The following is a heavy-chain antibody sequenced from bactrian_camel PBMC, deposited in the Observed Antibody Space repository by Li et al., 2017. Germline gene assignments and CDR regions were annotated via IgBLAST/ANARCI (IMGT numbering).Heavy chain of an antibody. V-gene: IGHV3S55*01. Sequence: QVQLVESGGGSVQVGGSLRLSCVASGDTIGRYCMGWFRQIPDKEREAVAGIESDGTTSYANSVKGRFTISQDSAKNILYLQMRSLRPEDTAMYYCAARSVGWCPLFEHWLGKRAYTPAGYFTNWGQGTQVTVS. CDR1: GDTIGRYC. J-gene: IGHJ4*01. CDR2: IESDGTT. D-gene: IGHD1*01. CDR3: AARSVGWCPLFEHWLGKRAYTPAGYFTN.